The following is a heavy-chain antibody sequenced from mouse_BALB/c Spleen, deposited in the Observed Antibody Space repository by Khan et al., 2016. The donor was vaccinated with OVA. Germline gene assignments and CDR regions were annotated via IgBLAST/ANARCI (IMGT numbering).Heavy chain of an antibody. CDR2: INPHIGET. CDR1: GYSFTGYF. D-gene: IGHD1-1*01. V-gene: IGHV1-20*02. J-gene: IGHJ2*01. Sequence: EVQLQESGPELVRPGASVKISCKASGYSFTGYFMNWVMQSHGKSLEWIGRINPHIGETYYNPRFKDKATLTVDKSSSTAHMELRSLASEDSAVYYCTRIYRSDFDYWGQGTTLTVSS. CDR3: TRIYRSDFDY.